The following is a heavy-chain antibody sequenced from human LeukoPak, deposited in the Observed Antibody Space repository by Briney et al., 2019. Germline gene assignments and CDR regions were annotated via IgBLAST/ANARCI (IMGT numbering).Heavy chain of an antibody. CDR1: GFTFDDYA. V-gene: IGHV3-9*01. CDR3: AKDRALVVPAAMLDYYYYMDV. D-gene: IGHD2-2*01. J-gene: IGHJ6*03. CDR2: ISWNSGSI. Sequence: GRSLRLSCAASGFTFDDYAMHWARQAPGKGLEWVSGISWNSGSIGYADSVKGRFTISRDNAKNSLYLQMNSLRAEDTALYYCAKDRALVVPAAMLDYYYYMDVWGKGTTVTVSS.